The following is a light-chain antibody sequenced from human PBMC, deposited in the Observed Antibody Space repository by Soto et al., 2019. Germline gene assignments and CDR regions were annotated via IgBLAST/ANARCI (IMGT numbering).Light chain of an antibody. CDR1: SSDVGGYDY. Sequence: QSALTQPASVSGSPGQSITISCTGTSSDVGGYDYVSWYQQYPGKAPNLMIYDVSNRPSGVSNRFSGSKSANTASLTISGLQAEDEGYYYCASYRSGSTLIFGGGTKLTVL. J-gene: IGLJ2*01. CDR3: ASYRSGSTLI. CDR2: DVS. V-gene: IGLV2-14*03.